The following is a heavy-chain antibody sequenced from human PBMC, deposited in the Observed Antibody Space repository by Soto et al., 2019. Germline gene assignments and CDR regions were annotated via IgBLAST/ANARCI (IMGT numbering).Heavy chain of an antibody. CDR2: ISAYNGNT. Sequence: QVQLVQSGAEVKKPGASVKVSCKASGYTFTSYGISWVRQAPGQGLEWVGWISAYNGNTNYAQKLQGRVTMTTDTSPSAAYMGLGGLGSDDTAVYYCARGLRGGVRGVSYFDYWGQGTLVTVSS. V-gene: IGHV1-18*01. CDR1: GYTFTSYG. D-gene: IGHD3-10*01. J-gene: IGHJ4*02. CDR3: ARGLRGGVRGVSYFDY.